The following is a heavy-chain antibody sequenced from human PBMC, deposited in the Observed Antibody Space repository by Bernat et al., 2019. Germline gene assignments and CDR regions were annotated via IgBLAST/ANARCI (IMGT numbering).Heavy chain of an antibody. CDR3: ASYECQRWFGELLRGWFDP. J-gene: IGHJ5*02. Sequence: QLQLQESGPGLVKPSETLSLTCTVSGGSISSSSYYWGWIRQPPGKGLEWFGSIYYSGSTYYNPSLKSRVTISVDTTKNQFSLELSSVTAADTAVYYCASYECQRWFGELLRGWFDPWGQGTLVTVSS. CDR2: IYYSGST. D-gene: IGHD3-10*01. V-gene: IGHV4-39*01. CDR1: GGSISSSSYY.